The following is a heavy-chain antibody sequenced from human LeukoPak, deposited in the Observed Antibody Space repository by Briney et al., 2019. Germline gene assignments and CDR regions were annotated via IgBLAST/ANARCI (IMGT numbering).Heavy chain of an antibody. Sequence: GGSLRLSCAASGFTFSSYAMSWVRQAPGKGLEWVSGISGGAGTPYYADSVKGRFTISRDNSKSTLYLQMTSLRAEDTAVYCCAKRRTTVITMDYFDYWGQGTLVTVSS. V-gene: IGHV3-23*01. CDR1: GFTFSSYA. CDR3: AKRRTTVITMDYFDY. CDR2: ISGGAGTP. J-gene: IGHJ4*02. D-gene: IGHD4-17*01.